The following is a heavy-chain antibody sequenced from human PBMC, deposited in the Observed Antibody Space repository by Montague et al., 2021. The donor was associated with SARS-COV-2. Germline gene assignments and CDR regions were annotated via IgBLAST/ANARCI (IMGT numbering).Heavy chain of an antibody. CDR3: AREVRGRIVVVIAIPYYYFDY. CDR1: GFTVSSNY. D-gene: IGHD2-21*01. J-gene: IGHJ4*02. CDR2: INHSGST. Sequence: LRLSCAASGFTVSSNYMSWVRQPPGKGLEWIGEINHSGSTNYNPSLKSRVTISVDTSKNQFSLKLSSVTAADTAVYYCAREVRGRIVVVIAIPYYYFDYWGQGTLVTVSS. V-gene: IGHV4-34*01.